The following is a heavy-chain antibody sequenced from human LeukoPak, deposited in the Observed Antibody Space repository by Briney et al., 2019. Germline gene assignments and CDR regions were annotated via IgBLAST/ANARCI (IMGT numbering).Heavy chain of an antibody. J-gene: IGHJ4*02. Sequence: PGGSLRLSCAASGFTFSNYAMSWVRQAPGKGLEWVSAISGSGGSTYYADSVKGRFTISRDNSKNTLYLQMNSLRAEDTAVYYCANLPARHFDWLIPVGDYWGQGTLVTVSS. V-gene: IGHV3-23*01. CDR2: ISGSGGST. D-gene: IGHD3-9*01. CDR3: ANLPARHFDWLIPVGDY. CDR1: GFTFSNYA.